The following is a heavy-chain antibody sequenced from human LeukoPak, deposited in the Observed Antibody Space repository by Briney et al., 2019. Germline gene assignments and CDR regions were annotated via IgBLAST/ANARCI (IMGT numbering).Heavy chain of an antibody. V-gene: IGHV3-21*01. D-gene: IGHD3-3*01. CDR2: ISIISNYI. CDR1: GFTFSRYS. CDR3: ARGSRFGVVGRDAFDI. J-gene: IGHJ3*02. Sequence: PGGSLRLSCAASGFTFSRYSMNWVRQAPGKGLEWVSSISIISNYIYYADSVKGRFPISRDNAKNSLYLQVNSLRAEDTAVYYCARGSRFGVVGRDAFDIWGQGTVVTVSS.